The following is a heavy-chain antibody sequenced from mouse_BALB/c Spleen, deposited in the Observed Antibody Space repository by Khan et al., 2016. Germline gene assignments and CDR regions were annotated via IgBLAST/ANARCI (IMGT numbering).Heavy chain of an antibody. CDR1: GFSLTNSG. Sequence: QVQPKQSGPGLVAPSQSLSITCTVSGFSLTNSGVHWVRQPPRKGLDWLGVIWAGGSTDYNSALMSRLSITRDTTQNQVFLKMNSLQTDDTAMYYCARDDQDFDAWFASWGQGTLVTVSA. CDR3: ARDDQDFDAWFAS. J-gene: IGHJ3*01. V-gene: IGHV2-9*02. CDR2: IWAGGST.